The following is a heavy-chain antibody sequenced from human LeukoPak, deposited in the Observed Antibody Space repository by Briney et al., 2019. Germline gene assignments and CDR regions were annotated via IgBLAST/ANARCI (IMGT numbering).Heavy chain of an antibody. CDR1: GFTFSSYS. Sequence: GGSLRLSCAASGFTFSSYSMNWVRQAPGKGLEWVSYISSSGSTIYYADSVKGRFTISRDNSKNTLYLQMNSLRAEDTAVYYCAKEDSIFGVVIAPFDYWGQGTLATVSS. J-gene: IGHJ4*02. CDR2: ISSSGSTI. D-gene: IGHD3-3*01. V-gene: IGHV3-48*01. CDR3: AKEDSIFGVVIAPFDY.